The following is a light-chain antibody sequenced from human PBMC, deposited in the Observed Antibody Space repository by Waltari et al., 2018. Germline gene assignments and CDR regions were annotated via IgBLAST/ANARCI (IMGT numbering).Light chain of an antibody. CDR2: DVI. CDR3: SSYAGSNIYV. J-gene: IGLJ1*01. Sequence: QSALTQPPSASGSPGQSVTISCTGASSDVGGYNHVSWYQQDPGKAPKLLIYDVIKRPSGVPVRFSGSKSGNTASLTVSGLQAEDEADYYCSSYAGSNIYVFGTGTKVTVL. V-gene: IGLV2-8*01. CDR1: SSDVGGYNH.